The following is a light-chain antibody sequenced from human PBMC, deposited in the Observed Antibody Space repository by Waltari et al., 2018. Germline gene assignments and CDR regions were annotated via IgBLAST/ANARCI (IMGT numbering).Light chain of an antibody. J-gene: IGLJ1*01. CDR2: EVS. V-gene: IGLV2-14*01. CDR1: SSDVGGYNY. CDR3: SSYTSSSTQV. Sequence: QSALTQPASVSGSPGQSITISCTGTSSDVGGYNYVSWYQQHPGKAPKLMIYEVSNRPSGVSNRFSGSKSGNTASLTISGFQAEDEADYYCSSYTSSSTQVFGTGTKVTVL.